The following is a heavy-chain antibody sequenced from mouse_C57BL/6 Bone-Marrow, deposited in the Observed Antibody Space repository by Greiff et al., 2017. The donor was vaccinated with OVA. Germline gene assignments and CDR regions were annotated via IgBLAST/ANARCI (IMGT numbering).Heavy chain of an antibody. Sequence: EVHLVESGGALVQPGGSLKLSCAASGFTFSDFYMYWIRQTPEKRLEWVAYISNGGGSTYYPDTVKGRFTISRDNAKNTLYLQMSRLKSEDTAMYYCARLDAMDYWGQGTSVTVSS. CDR1: GFTFSDFY. CDR3: ARLDAMDY. CDR2: ISNGGGST. J-gene: IGHJ4*01. V-gene: IGHV5-12*01.